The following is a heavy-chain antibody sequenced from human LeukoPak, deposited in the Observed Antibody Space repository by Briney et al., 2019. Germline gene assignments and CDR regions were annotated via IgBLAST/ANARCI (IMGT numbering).Heavy chain of an antibody. D-gene: IGHD6-19*01. CDR3: ARGADYYYYYMDV. CDR2: IYYSGST. J-gene: IGHJ6*03. V-gene: IGHV4-59*11. Sequence: KPSETLSLTCTVPGGSISRHYWSWIRQPPGKGLEWIGYIYYSGSTNYNPSLKSRVTISVDTSKNQFSLKLSSVTAADTAVYYCARGADYYYYYMDVWGKGTTVTVSS. CDR1: GGSISRHY.